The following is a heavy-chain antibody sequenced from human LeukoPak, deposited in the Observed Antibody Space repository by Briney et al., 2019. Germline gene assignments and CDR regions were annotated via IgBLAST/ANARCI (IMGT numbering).Heavy chain of an antibody. J-gene: IGHJ1*01. Sequence: SETLSLTCSVSGDSVSRSDSYWDWIRQPPGKGLEWIGTIYYSGRTYYSPSLKSRVTMSVDPSNNQLSLNLRSVTAADTALYYCARRRYYDGSGYLEWGQGTLLSVSS. D-gene: IGHD3-22*01. V-gene: IGHV4-39*01. CDR3: ARRRYYDGSGYLE. CDR2: IYYSGRT. CDR1: GDSVSRSDSY.